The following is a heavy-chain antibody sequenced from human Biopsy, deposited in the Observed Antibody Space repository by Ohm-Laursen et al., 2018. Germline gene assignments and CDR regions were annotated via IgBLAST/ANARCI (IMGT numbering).Heavy chain of an antibody. J-gene: IGHJ3*02. Sequence: SDTLSLTCTVSGGSMSSYYWTWIRQPPGKGLEWIGYIYNSGSTNYNPSLKSRVTISVAVDTSKSQFSLRLSPVTAADTAMYYCARGEAGVYDALDIWGQGTMVIVSS. D-gene: IGHD3-10*01. CDR3: ARGEAGVYDALDI. V-gene: IGHV4-59*07. CDR1: GGSMSSYY. CDR2: IYNSGST.